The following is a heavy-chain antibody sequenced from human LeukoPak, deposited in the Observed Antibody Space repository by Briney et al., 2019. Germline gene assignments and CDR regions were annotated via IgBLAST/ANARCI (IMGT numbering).Heavy chain of an antibody. CDR2: ISAYNGNT. D-gene: IGHD2-2*01. CDR1: GYTFTTYV. CDR3: ARGPIIDIAIVPAAVEYYYMDV. J-gene: IGHJ6*03. Sequence: ASVKVSCKASGYTFTTYVFNWVRQAPGQGLEWMGWISAYNGNTNYAQNLQGRVTMTTDTSTSTAYMELRSLRSDDTAVYYCARGPIIDIAIVPAAVEYYYMDVWGKGTTVTVSS. V-gene: IGHV1-18*01.